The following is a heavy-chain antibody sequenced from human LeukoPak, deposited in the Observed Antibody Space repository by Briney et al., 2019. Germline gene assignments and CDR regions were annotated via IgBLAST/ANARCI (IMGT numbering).Heavy chain of an antibody. V-gene: IGHV3-64*01. CDR2: IGSDGRST. J-gene: IGHJ4*02. CDR3: ARLSSSGWRNFDY. D-gene: IGHD6-19*01. CDR1: GFTFNTYA. Sequence: PGGSLRLSCAASGFTFNTYAIYWVRQAPGKGRECVSGIGSDGRSTYYANSVKGRFTISRDNSENTVYLQMGSLRGEDMAVYYCARLSSSGWRNFDYWGQGTPVTVSS.